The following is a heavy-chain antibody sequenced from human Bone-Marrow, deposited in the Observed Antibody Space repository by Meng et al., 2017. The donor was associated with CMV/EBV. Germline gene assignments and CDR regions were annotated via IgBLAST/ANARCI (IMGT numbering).Heavy chain of an antibody. CDR1: GFTFSSYE. D-gene: IGHD2-2*01. J-gene: IGHJ4*02. CDR3: ARSPGYCSDTDCYSNHFDY. V-gene: IGHV3-21*01. CDR2: ISSSGRYI. Sequence: GGSLRLSCAASGFTFSSYEMNWVRQAPGKGLEWVSSISSSGRYIFYADSVKGRFTISRDNAKDSLYLQMNSLRAEDTAVYYCARSPGYCSDTDCYSNHFDYWGQGTLVTVSS.